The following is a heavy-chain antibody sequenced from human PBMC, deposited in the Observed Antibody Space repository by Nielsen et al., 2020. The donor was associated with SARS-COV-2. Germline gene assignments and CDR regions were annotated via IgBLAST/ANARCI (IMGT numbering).Heavy chain of an antibody. CDR2: ISGSGGST. CDR1: GFTFSSYA. CDR3: AKGGRSGDTTDLDY. J-gene: IGHJ4*02. Sequence: GESLKTSCAASGFTFSSYAMSLVRQAPGKGLEWVSAISGSGGSTYYADSVKGRFTISRDNSKNTLYLQMNSLRAEDTAVYYCAKGGRSGDTTDLDYWGQGTLVTVSS. V-gene: IGHV3-23*01. D-gene: IGHD2-21*01.